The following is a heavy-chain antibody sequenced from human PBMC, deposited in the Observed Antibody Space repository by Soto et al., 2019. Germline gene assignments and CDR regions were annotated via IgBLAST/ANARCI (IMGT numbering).Heavy chain of an antibody. Sequence: SETLSLTCTVSGGSVSSGSYYWSWIRQPPGKGLEWIGYIYYGGSTNYSPSLKSRVTISVDTSKNQFSLKLSSVTAADTAVYYCARELSSGDSSGYYLNWFDPWGQGTLVTVS. D-gene: IGHD3-22*01. CDR1: GGSVSSGSYY. J-gene: IGHJ5*02. V-gene: IGHV4-61*01. CDR2: IYYGGST. CDR3: ARELSSGDSSGYYLNWFDP.